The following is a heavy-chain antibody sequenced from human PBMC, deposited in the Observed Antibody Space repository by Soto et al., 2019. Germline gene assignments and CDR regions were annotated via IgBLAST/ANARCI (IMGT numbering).Heavy chain of an antibody. J-gene: IGHJ6*02. CDR3: ARDCWEVRYFDWSLNYYGMDV. Sequence: ASVKVSCKASGYTFTSYYMHWVRQAPGQGLEWMGIINPSGGSTSYAQKFQGRVTMTRDTSTSTVYMELSSLRSEDTAVYYCARDCWEVRYFDWSLNYYGMDVWGQGTTVTVSS. V-gene: IGHV1-46*01. CDR2: INPSGGST. D-gene: IGHD3-9*01. CDR1: GYTFTSYY.